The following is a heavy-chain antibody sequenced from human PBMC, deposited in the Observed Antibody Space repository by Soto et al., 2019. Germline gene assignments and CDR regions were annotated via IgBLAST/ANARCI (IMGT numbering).Heavy chain of an antibody. D-gene: IGHD3-10*02. CDR3: ARDGVSGELLSA. CDR1: GGTFSRHT. J-gene: IGHJ5*02. CDR2: IVPIIGSP. Sequence: QVQLVQSGAEMKKPGSSVKVSCKASGGTFSRHTITWLRQAPGQGLEWMGGIVPIIGSPNYAQKFRGRLTITPDEFRSTAYMELGSLSPEDTTMYSCARDGVSGELLSAWGQGSLVTVS. V-gene: IGHV1-69*16.